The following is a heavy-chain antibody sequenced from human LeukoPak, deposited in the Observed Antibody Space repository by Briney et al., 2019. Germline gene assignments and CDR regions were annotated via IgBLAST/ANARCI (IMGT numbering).Heavy chain of an antibody. CDR3: ARGGSSGWHIIFDY. J-gene: IGHJ4*02. CDR2: ISYDGSNK. Sequence: HPGKSLRLSCAASGFTFSSYAMHWVRQAPGKGLEWVAVISYDGSNKYYADSVKGRFTISRDNSKNTLCLQMNSLRAEDTAVYYCARGGSSGWHIIFDYWGQGTLVTVSS. V-gene: IGHV3-30-3*01. CDR1: GFTFSSYA. D-gene: IGHD6-19*01.